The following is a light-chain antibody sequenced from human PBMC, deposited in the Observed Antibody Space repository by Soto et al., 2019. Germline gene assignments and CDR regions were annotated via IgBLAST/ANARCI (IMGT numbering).Light chain of an antibody. CDR1: QNISSS. CDR2: GTS. Sequence: SQGEGPGGSCRDSQNISSSLAWYQQKPGQGPSLLMYGTSTRAGGVPARFSASGPGTDCTLTISAVQADHLALSSCHPSPSCPGTFGQGTKVDIK. J-gene: IGKJ1*01. CDR3: HPSPSCPGT. V-gene: IGKV3-15*01.